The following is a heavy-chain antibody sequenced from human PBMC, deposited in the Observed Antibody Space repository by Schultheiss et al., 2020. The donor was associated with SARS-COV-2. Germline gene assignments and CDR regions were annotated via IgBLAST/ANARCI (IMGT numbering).Heavy chain of an antibody. J-gene: IGHJ6*03. Sequence: SQTLSLTCTVSGGSISSYYWSWIRQPPGKGLEWIGYIYYSGSTNYNPSLKSRVTISVDTSKNQFSLKLSSVTAADTAVYYCARRKRQSPYYYYYIDVWGKGTTVTVSS. CDR1: GGSISSYY. CDR3: ARRKRQSPYYYYYIDV. V-gene: IGHV4-59*08. CDR2: IYYSGST.